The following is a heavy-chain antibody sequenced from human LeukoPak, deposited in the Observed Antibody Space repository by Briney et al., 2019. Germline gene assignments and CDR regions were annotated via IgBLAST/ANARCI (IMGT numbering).Heavy chain of an antibody. V-gene: IGHV4-61*08. Sequence: PSETLSLTCSVSGGSVTGGGYYWSWIRQPPGKGLEWIGYIYDSGSTNYNPSLKSRVTISVDTSKNQFSLKLSSVTAADTAVYYCARVKETQGQSGSYSPFDYWGQGTLVTVSS. J-gene: IGHJ4*02. D-gene: IGHD3-10*01. CDR1: GGSVTGGGYY. CDR3: ARVKETQGQSGSYSPFDY. CDR2: IYDSGST.